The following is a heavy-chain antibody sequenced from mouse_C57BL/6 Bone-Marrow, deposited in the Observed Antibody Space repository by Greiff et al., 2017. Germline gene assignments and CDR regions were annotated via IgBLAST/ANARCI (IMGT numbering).Heavy chain of an antibody. Sequence: QVQLQQPGAELVKPGASVKLSCKASGYTFTSYWMQWVKQRPGQGLEWIGEIDPSDSYTNYNQKFKGKATLTVDTSSSTAYMQLSSLTSEDSAVDYCARTTTVVAEAYWGQGTLVTVSA. CDR3: ARTTTVVAEAY. V-gene: IGHV1-50*01. CDR2: IDPSDSYT. CDR1: GYTFTSYW. D-gene: IGHD1-1*01. J-gene: IGHJ3*01.